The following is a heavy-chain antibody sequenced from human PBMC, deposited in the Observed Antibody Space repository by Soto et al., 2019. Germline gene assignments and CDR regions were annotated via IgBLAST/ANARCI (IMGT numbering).Heavy chain of an antibody. CDR1: GGSFSGYY. J-gene: IGHJ6*02. CDR2: INHSRST. Sequence: SETLSLTCAVYGGSFSGYYWHWIRQPPGKGLEWIGEINHSRSTNYNPSLKSRVTISVDTSKNQFSLKLSSVTAADTDVYYCARVSGIYYYGMDGWGQGTTVTVS. V-gene: IGHV4-34*01. CDR3: ARVSGIYYYGMDG.